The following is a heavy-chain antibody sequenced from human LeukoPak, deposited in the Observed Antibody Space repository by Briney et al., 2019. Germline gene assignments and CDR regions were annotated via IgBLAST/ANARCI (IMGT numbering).Heavy chain of an antibody. J-gene: IGHJ5*02. CDR1: GGSISSANYY. V-gene: IGHV4-39*07. D-gene: IGHD3-9*01. Sequence: PSETLSLTCSVSGGSISSANYYWGWIRQPPGKGLDWIGSFYYSGKTYYNPSLKSRVTISVDTSKNQFSLKLSSVTAADTAVYYCARVYAYYDILTGYYLPNWFDPWGQGTLVTVSS. CDR2: FYYSGKT. CDR3: ARVYAYYDILTGYYLPNWFDP.